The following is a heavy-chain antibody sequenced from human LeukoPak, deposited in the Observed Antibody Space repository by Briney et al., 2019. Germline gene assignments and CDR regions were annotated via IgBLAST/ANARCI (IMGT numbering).Heavy chain of an antibody. V-gene: IGHV4-61*02. D-gene: IGHD3-10*01. CDR1: GGSISSGSYY. CDR2: IYTSGSI. J-gene: IGHJ4*02. CDR3: ARHQGSGSFYLHFDY. Sequence: PSETLSLTCTVSGGSISSGSYYWSWIRQPAGKGLEWIGRIYTSGSINYNPSFKSRVTISVDTSKTQFSLKLSSVTAADTAVYYCARHQGSGSFYLHFDYWGQGTLVTVSS.